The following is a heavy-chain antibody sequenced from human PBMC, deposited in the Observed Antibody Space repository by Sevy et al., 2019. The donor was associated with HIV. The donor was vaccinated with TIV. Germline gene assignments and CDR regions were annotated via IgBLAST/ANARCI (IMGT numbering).Heavy chain of an antibody. V-gene: IGHV3-7*01. D-gene: IGHD2-15*01. CDR3: ARAMSRGQWYYFDF. J-gene: IGHJ4*02. CDR2: IKHTGSET. CDR1: GFTFGNHW. Sequence: GGSLRLSCAASGFTFGNHWMTWVRQAPGKGLEWVANIKHTGSETSYVDSVKGRFTISRDNTQNSLYLQLSDLRAEDTAVYYCARAMSRGQWYYFDFWGLGTLVTVSS.